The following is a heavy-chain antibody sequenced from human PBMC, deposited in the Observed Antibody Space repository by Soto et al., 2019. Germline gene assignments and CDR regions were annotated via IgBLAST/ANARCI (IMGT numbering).Heavy chain of an antibody. D-gene: IGHD1-1*01. J-gene: IGHJ4*02. V-gene: IGHV3-30*18. CDR2: ISYDGSNK. Sequence: GGSLRLSCAASGFTFSSYGMHWVRQAPGKGLEWVAVISYDGSNKYYADPVKGRFTISRDNSKNTLYLQMNSLRAEDTAVYYCAKERTAEYYFDYWGQGTLVTVSS. CDR1: GFTFSSYG. CDR3: AKERTAEYYFDY.